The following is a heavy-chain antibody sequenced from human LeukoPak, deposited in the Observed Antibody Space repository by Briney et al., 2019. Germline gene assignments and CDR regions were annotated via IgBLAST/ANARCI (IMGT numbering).Heavy chain of an antibody. J-gene: IGHJ4*02. Sequence: GGSLRLSCAASGFTFSNYWMHWVRQAPGKGLVWVSRINTDGSATNYADSVKGRFTISRDNAKNTLYLKMNTLRAEDTAVYYCAREYDYNTPHFDYWGQGTLVTVSS. V-gene: IGHV3-74*01. D-gene: IGHD5-24*01. CDR2: INTDGSAT. CDR1: GFTFSNYW. CDR3: AREYDYNTPHFDY.